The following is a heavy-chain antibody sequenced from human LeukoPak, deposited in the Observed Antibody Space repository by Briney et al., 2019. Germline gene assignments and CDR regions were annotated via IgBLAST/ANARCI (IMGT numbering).Heavy chain of an antibody. CDR3: FMVRGVTTLYYFDY. CDR1: GYTFTSYD. Sequence: ASVKVSCKASGYTFTSYDINWVRQATGQGLEWMGWMNPNSGNTGYAQKFQGRVTMTRNTSISTAYMELSSLRSEDTAVYYCFMVRGVTTLYYFDYWGQGTLVTVSS. V-gene: IGHV1-8*01. CDR2: MNPNSGNT. D-gene: IGHD3-10*01. J-gene: IGHJ4*02.